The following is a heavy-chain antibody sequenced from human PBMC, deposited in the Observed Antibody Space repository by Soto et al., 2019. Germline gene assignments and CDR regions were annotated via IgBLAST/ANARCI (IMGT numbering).Heavy chain of an antibody. D-gene: IGHD1-26*01. V-gene: IGHV3-21*01. CDR2: ISSSSSYI. J-gene: IGHJ6*02. CDR3: ARDGISGSYYYYYGMDV. CDR1: GFTFSSYS. Sequence: EVQLVESGGGLVKPGGSLRLSCAASGFTFSSYSMNWVRQAPGKGLEWVSSISSSSSYIYYADSVKGRFTISRDNAKNSLYLQMNSLRAEDTAVYYCARDGISGSYYYYYGMDVWGRGTTVTVSS.